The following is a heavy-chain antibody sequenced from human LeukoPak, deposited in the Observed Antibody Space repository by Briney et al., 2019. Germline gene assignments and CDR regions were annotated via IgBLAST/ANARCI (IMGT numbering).Heavy chain of an antibody. CDR2: MNPNSGNT. J-gene: IGHJ6*03. CDR1: GYTFTSYD. D-gene: IGHD6-13*01. V-gene: IGHV1-8*01. Sequence: ASVKVSCKASGYTFTSYDINWVRQATGQGLEWMGWMNPNSGNTGYAQKFQGRVTMTRNNSISTAYMELSRLRSEDTAVYYCARGRSGREYSSSFYYMDVWGKGTTVTVSS. CDR3: ARGRSGREYSSSFYYMDV.